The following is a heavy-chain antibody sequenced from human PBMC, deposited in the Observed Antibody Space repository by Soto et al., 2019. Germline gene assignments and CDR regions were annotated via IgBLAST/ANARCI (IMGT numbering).Heavy chain of an antibody. Sequence: VDALKISGKVSGYMFSIYWIAWVRQMPGKGLEWMGIFHPGDSDTRYNPSFQGQVTISVDTSKNQFSLKLSSVTAADTAVYYCARPIAGPNWFDPWGQGTLVTVSS. CDR3: ARPIAGPNWFDP. J-gene: IGHJ5*02. V-gene: IGHV5-51*01. CDR2: FHPGDSDT. D-gene: IGHD6-13*01. CDR1: GYMFSIYW.